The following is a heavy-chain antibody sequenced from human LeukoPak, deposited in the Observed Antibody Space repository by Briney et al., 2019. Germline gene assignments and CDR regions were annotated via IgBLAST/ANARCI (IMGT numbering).Heavy chain of an antibody. V-gene: IGHV3-21*01. D-gene: IGHD2-2*01. CDR2: ISSTSSYI. CDR1: GFTFSSFS. Sequence: GGSLRLSCAASGFTFSSFSMNWVRQAPGKGLEWVSSISSTSSYIYYTDSVKGRFTISRDKDKNSVCLQMTGLRAKDTAVYYCARESGSRSYYYYMDVWGKGTTVTVSS. CDR3: ARESGSRSYYYYMDV. J-gene: IGHJ6*03.